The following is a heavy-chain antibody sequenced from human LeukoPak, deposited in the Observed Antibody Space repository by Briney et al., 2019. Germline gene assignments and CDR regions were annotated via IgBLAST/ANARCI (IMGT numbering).Heavy chain of an antibody. Sequence: PGGSLRLSCAASGFTFSSYAMHWVRQAPGKGLEWVAVISYDGSNKYCADSVKGRFTISRDNSKNTLYLQMNSLRAEDTAVYYCARGRIAAAGKRGGGMDVWGQGTTVTVSS. J-gene: IGHJ6*02. CDR2: ISYDGSNK. CDR1: GFTFSSYA. CDR3: ARGRIAAAGKRGGGMDV. V-gene: IGHV3-30-3*01. D-gene: IGHD6-13*01.